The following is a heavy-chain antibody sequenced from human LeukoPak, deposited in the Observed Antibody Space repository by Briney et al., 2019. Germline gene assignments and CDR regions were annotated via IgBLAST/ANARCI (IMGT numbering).Heavy chain of an antibody. CDR3: SRAYCSSTRCYLSTYYYMDD. D-gene: IGHD2-2*01. V-gene: IGHV1-3*01. J-gene: IGHJ6*03. CDR1: GYTFTSYA. CDR2: INAGNGNT. Sequence: ASVKVSCKASGYTFTSYAMHWVRQAPGQRLEWMGWINAGNGNTKYSQKFQGRVTITRDTSASTAYMVLSSLRSEDTAVYYFSRAYCSSTRCYLSTYYYMDDWSKGTTVTVSS.